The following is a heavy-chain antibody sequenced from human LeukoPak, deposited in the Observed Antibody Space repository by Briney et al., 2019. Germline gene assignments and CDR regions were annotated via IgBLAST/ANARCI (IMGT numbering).Heavy chain of an antibody. CDR1: GYTLTELS. J-gene: IGHJ6*02. D-gene: IGHD6-19*01. Sequence: ASVKVSCKVSGYTLTELSMHWVRQAPGKGLEWMGGFDPEDGETIYAQKFQGRVTMTEDTSTDTAYMELSSLRSEDTAVYYCATDTYSSGWGGYYGMDVWGQGTTVTVSS. V-gene: IGHV1-24*01. CDR3: ATDTYSSGWGGYYGMDV. CDR2: FDPEDGET.